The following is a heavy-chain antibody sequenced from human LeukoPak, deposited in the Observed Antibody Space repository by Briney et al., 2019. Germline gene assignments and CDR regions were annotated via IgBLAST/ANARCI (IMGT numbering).Heavy chain of an antibody. CDR1: GYTLTELS. V-gene: IGHV1-24*01. CDR2: FDPEDGET. CDR3: ATDKGTVCSGGSCYRDRFDY. D-gene: IGHD2-15*01. Sequence: ASVKVSCKVSGYTLTELSMHWVRQAPGKGLEWMGGFDPEDGETIYAQKFQGRVTMTEDTSTDTAYVELSSLRSEDTAVYYCATDKGTVCSGGSCYRDRFDYWGQGTLVTVSS. J-gene: IGHJ4*02.